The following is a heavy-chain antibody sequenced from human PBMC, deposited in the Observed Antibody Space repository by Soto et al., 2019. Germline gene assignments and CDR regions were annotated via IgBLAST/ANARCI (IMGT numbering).Heavy chain of an antibody. CDR3: TTLDQLRFLEWLSAFAY. D-gene: IGHD3-3*01. CDR2: IKSKTDGGTT. CDR1: GFTFSNAW. V-gene: IGHV3-15*01. Sequence: GGSLRLSCAASGFTFSNAWMSWVRQAPGKGLEWVGRIKSKTDGGTTDYAAPVKGRFTISRDDSKNTLYLQMNSLKTEDTAVYYCTTLDQLRFLEWLSAFAYWGQGTLVTVSS. J-gene: IGHJ4*02.